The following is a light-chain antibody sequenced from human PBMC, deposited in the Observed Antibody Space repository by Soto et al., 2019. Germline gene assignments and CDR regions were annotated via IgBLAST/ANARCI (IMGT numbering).Light chain of an antibody. J-gene: IGKJ2*01. CDR1: QSINSN. Sequence: EIVMTQSPASLSVSPGDRVTLSCRASQSINSNLAWYQQKPGQAPRLLIYGASTRATGIPARFSGSGSGAEFTLTISSLQSEDFPIYYCQQYNNWPSYTFGQGTKLEIK. V-gene: IGKV3-15*01. CDR3: QQYNNWPSYT. CDR2: GAS.